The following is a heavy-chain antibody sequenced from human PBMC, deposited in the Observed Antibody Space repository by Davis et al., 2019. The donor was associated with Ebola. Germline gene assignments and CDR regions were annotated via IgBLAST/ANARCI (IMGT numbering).Heavy chain of an antibody. V-gene: IGHV3-23*01. CDR1: GFTFSSYG. CDR2: ISGSGGST. D-gene: IGHD3-3*01. Sequence: GESLKISCAASGFTFSSYGMSWVRQAPGKGLEWVSAISGSGGSTYYADSVKGRFTISRDNSKNTLYLQMNSLRAEDTAVYYCAKVSSQNGITIFGVVAIGAFDIWGQGTMVTVSS. J-gene: IGHJ3*02. CDR3: AKVSSQNGITIFGVVAIGAFDI.